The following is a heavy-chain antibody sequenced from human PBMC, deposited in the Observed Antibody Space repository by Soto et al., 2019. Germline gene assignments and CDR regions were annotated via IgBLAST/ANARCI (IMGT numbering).Heavy chain of an antibody. CDR2: ISGSGGST. CDR3: AKGSRGIGGYSYGYLLVDY. Sequence: GGSLRLSCAASGFTFSSYAMSWVRQAPGKGLEWVSAISGSGGSTYYADSVKGRFTISRDNSKNTLYLQMNSLRAEDTAVYYCAKGSRGIGGYSYGYLLVDYWGQGTLVTVSS. D-gene: IGHD5-18*01. CDR1: GFTFSSYA. V-gene: IGHV3-23*01. J-gene: IGHJ4*02.